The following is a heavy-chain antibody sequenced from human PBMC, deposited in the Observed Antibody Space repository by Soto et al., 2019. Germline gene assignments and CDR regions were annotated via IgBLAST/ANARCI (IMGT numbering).Heavy chain of an antibody. CDR1: GFTVSNNY. CDR2: IQGGGSI. CDR3: ARGEGSGSNALGY. J-gene: IGHJ4*02. V-gene: IGHV3-66*01. D-gene: IGHD3-10*01. Sequence: EVVLHESGGGFVQPGGSLRLSCAASGFTVSNNYTAWVRQAPGKGLEWVSVIQGGGSISYAESVRDRFTISRDSSKNMVFLEMNNLRPEDTAVYFCARGEGSGSNALGYWGQGSQVTVSS.